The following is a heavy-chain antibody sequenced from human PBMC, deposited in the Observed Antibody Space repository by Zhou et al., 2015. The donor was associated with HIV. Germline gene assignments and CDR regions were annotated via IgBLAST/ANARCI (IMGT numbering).Heavy chain of an antibody. CDR1: GGTFNTYE. V-gene: IGHV1-69*06. Sequence: QVQLVQSGAEVKKPGSSVKVSCKASGGTFNTYEVSWVRQAPGQGLEWMGGIIPIFGTPKYAKKFQDRLTITANKSATTVYMELSSLRSEDTAVYYCARDVPSYYADSSGRHIMGVHWGQGTLVTVSS. J-gene: IGHJ4*02. CDR3: ARDVPSYYADSSGRHIMGVH. D-gene: IGHD3-16*01. CDR2: IIPIFGTP.